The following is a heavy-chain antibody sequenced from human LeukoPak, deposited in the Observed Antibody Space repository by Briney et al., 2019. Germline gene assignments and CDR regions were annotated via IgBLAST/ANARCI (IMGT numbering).Heavy chain of an antibody. Sequence: GGSLRLSCAASGFTFSSYAMSWVRQAPGKGLEWVSAISSSSSYIYYADSEKGRFTISRDNAKNSLYLQMNSLRAEDTAVYYCARDHSSGWLPYYYMDVWGKXTTVXVSS. CDR3: ARDHSSGWLPYYYMDV. CDR2: ISSSSSYI. CDR1: GFTFSSYA. J-gene: IGHJ6*03. V-gene: IGHV3-21*01. D-gene: IGHD6-19*01.